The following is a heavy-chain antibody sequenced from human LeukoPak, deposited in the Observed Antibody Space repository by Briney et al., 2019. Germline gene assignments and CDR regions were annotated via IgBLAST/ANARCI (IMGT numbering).Heavy chain of an antibody. Sequence: SETLSLTCAVYGGSFSGYYWSWIRQPPGKGLEWIGYIYYSGSTNYNPSLKSRVTISVDTSKNRFSLKLSSVTAADTAVYYCARVGLYGDYATWGQGTLVTVSS. CDR3: ARVGLYGDYAT. V-gene: IGHV4-59*01. CDR2: IYYSGST. D-gene: IGHD4-17*01. CDR1: GGSFSGYY. J-gene: IGHJ4*02.